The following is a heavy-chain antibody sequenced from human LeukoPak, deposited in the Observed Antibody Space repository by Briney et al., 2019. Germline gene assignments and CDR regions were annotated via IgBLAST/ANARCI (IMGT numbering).Heavy chain of an antibody. CDR3: ARDKPGYSYGDYDY. D-gene: IGHD5-18*01. CDR1: GGSISSYY. J-gene: IGHJ4*02. V-gene: IGHV4-59*01. Sequence: SETLSLTCTVSGGSISSYYWTWIRQPPGKGLEWIGYIYHSGSTNYNPSLKSRVTISVDTSKNQFSLKLSSVTAADTAVYYCARDKPGYSYGDYDYWGQGTLVTVSS. CDR2: IYHSGST.